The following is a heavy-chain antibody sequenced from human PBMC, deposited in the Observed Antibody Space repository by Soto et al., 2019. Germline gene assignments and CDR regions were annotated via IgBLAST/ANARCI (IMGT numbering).Heavy chain of an antibody. V-gene: IGHV3-7*04. CDR3: VRSSGWTGDY. J-gene: IGHJ4*02. CDR2: IKQDGSEI. Sequence: EVQLVESGGGLVQPGGSLRLSCATSGFAFSDYWMNWVRQVPGKGLEWVANIKQDGSEIHYVDSVRGRFTISRDNAKNSLPLQMNSLRAEVTALYYCVRSSGWTGDYWGQGILVTVSS. CDR1: GFAFSDYW. D-gene: IGHD3-10*01.